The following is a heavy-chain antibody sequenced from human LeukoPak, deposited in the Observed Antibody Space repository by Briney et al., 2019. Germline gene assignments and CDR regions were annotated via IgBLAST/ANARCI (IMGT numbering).Heavy chain of an antibody. CDR2: ISASGSAT. CDR1: GFILSNYG. CDR3: AKGGLGSYYGMDV. J-gene: IGHJ6*02. V-gene: IGHV3-23*01. D-gene: IGHD2-2*03. Sequence: GSLRLSCAASGFILSNYGMNWVRQAPGKGLEWVAAISASGSATSYADSVRGRFTISRDNSKSTTYLQMNSLRAEDTAVFYCAKGGLGSYYGMDVWGQGTTVTVSS.